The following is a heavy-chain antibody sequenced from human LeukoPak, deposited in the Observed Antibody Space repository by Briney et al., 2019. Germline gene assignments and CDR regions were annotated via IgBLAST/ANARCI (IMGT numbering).Heavy chain of an antibody. CDR3: ARLDYGDYHGLADY. Sequence: PSETLSLTCAVYDGSFSGYYWSWIRQPPGKGLEWIGEINQSGSTNYNPSLKSRVTISVDTSKNQFSLNLSSVTAADTAVYYCARLDYGDYHGLADYWGQGTLVTVSS. V-gene: IGHV4-34*01. D-gene: IGHD4-17*01. CDR1: DGSFSGYY. CDR2: INQSGST. J-gene: IGHJ4*02.